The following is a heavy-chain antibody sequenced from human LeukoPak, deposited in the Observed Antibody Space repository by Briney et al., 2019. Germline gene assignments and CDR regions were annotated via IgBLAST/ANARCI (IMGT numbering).Heavy chain of an antibody. CDR3: ARGDLTLRYFDWLLSGGFDY. CDR1: GYTFTSYG. Sequence: ASVKVSCKASGYTFTSYGISWVRQAPGQGLEWMGWISAYNGNTNYAQKLQGRVTMTTDTSTSTAYMELRSLRSDDTAVYYYARGDLTLRYFDWLLSGGFDYWGQGTLVTVSS. J-gene: IGHJ4*02. CDR2: ISAYNGNT. V-gene: IGHV1-18*01. D-gene: IGHD3-9*01.